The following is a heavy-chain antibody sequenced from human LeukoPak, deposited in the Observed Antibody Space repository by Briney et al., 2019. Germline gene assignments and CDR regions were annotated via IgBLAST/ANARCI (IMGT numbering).Heavy chain of an antibody. J-gene: IGHJ5*02. CDR3: ARDVTVRDLPRGANWFDP. D-gene: IGHD3-10*01. CDR2: INPSGGST. Sequence: ASVKVSCKASGYTFTSYYMHWVRQAPGQGLEWMGIINPSGGSTSYARKFQGRVTMTRDTSTSTVYMELSSLRSEDTAVYYCARDVTVRDLPRGANWFDPWGQGTLVTVSS. V-gene: IGHV1-46*01. CDR1: GYTFTSYY.